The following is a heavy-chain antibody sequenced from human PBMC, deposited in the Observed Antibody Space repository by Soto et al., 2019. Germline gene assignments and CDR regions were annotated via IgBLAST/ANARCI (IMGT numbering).Heavy chain of an antibody. CDR3: ARELKQWLVRDVFAL. V-gene: IGHV3-7*03. D-gene: IGHD6-19*01. CDR1: GFTCISYW. Sequence: GGSLRLSRAASGFTCISYWIRWAGFAPGKGLEWVANIKQDGSEKYYVDSVKGRFTISRDNAKTSLYPQMNSLRAEDTAVYYCARELKQWLVRDVFALSGQGTMVTGS. CDR2: IKQDGSEK. J-gene: IGHJ3*01.